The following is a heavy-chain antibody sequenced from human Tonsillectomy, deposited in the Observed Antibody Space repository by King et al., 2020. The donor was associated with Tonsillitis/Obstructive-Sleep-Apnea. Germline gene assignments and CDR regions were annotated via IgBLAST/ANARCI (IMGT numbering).Heavy chain of an antibody. CDR2: IYYSGST. J-gene: IGHJ5*02. D-gene: IGHD3-3*01. Sequence: QLQESGPGLVKPSETLSLTCTVSGGSISSSSYYWGWIRQPPGKGLEWIGSIYYSGSTYYNPSLKSRVTISVDTSKNQFSLKLSSVTAADTAVYYCARTHDFWSGYYSLDPWGHGTLVTVSS. CDR3: ARTHDFWSGYYSLDP. CDR1: GGSISSSSYY. V-gene: IGHV4-39*01.